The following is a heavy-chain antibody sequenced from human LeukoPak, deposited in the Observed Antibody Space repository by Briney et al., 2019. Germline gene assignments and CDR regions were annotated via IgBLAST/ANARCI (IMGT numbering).Heavy chain of an antibody. D-gene: IGHD1-7*01. J-gene: IGHJ5*02. V-gene: IGHV3-23*01. Sequence: PGGSLRLSCAASGFTFSSYAMSWVRQAPGKGLEWVSAISGSGGSTYYADSVKGRFTISRGNSKNTLYLQMNSLRAEDTAVYYCAKAFGGGYNWNYRSFSNNWFDPWGQGTLVTVSS. CDR3: AKAFGGGYNWNYRSFSNNWFDP. CDR1: GFTFSSYA. CDR2: ISGSGGST.